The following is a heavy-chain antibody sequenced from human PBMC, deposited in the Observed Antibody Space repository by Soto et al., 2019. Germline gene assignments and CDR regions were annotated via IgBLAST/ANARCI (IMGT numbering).Heavy chain of an antibody. CDR2: ISVYTGNT. CDR1: GYTFTSYG. CDR3: ARDRCITDRCYTHHFDV. Sequence: GASVKVSCKSSGYTFTSYGVSGVVQAALQGLEWLGWISVYTGNTKQAQKFQDRVTLTTEASTSTAYLELRSLRSDDTAVYYCARDRCITDRCYTHHFDVWGQGTTVTVSS. J-gene: IGHJ6*02. D-gene: IGHD3-10*01. V-gene: IGHV1-18*04.